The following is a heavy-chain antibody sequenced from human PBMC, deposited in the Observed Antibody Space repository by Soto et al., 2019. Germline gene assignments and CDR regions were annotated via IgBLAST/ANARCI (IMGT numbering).Heavy chain of an antibody. CDR2: IYPGDSDT. CDR1: GYSFTSYW. CDR3: ARHSPSITIFGVVIGHGFDP. Sequence: PGESLKISCKGSGYSFTSYWIGWVRQMPGKGLEWMGIIYPGDSDTRYSPSFQGQVTISADKSISTACLQWSSLKASDTAMYYCARHSPSITIFGVVIGHGFDPWGQGTLVTVSS. J-gene: IGHJ5*02. V-gene: IGHV5-51*01. D-gene: IGHD3-3*01.